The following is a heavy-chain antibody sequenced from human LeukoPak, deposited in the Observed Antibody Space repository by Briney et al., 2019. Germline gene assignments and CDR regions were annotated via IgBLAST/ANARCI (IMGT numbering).Heavy chain of an antibody. D-gene: IGHD5-12*01. V-gene: IGHV4-34*01. J-gene: IGHJ4*02. Sequence: PSETLSLTCAVYGGSFSGYYWSWIRQPPGKGLEWIGEINHSGSTNYNPSLKSRVTISVDTSKNQFSLKLSSVTAADTAVYYCARHRRSREWLRLAPWRYYFDYWGQGTLVTVSS. CDR3: ARHRRSREWLRLAPWRYYFDY. CDR2: INHSGST. CDR1: GGSFSGYY.